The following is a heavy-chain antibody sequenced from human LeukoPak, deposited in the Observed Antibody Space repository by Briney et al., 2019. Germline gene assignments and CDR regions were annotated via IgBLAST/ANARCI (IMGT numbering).Heavy chain of an antibody. J-gene: IGHJ4*02. Sequence: SEALSLTCTVSGGSISSYYWSWIRQPAGKGLEWIGRIYTSGSTNYNPSLKSRVTMSVDTSKNQFSLKLSSVTAADTAVYYCARGPASLWPIDYWGQGTLVTVSS. D-gene: IGHD2/OR15-2a*01. CDR2: IYTSGST. CDR1: GGSISSYY. CDR3: ARGPASLWPIDY. V-gene: IGHV4-4*07.